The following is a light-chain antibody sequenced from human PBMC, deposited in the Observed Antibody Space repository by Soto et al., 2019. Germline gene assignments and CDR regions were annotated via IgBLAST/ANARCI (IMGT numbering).Light chain of an antibody. J-gene: IGKJ1*01. CDR1: QDTSNY. CDR3: QQYDSLPRT. V-gene: IGKV1-33*01. CDR2: DAS. Sequence: DIQMTQSPSSLSASVGDRVTITCQASQDTSNYLNWYQQKPGKAPKLLIYDASNLETGVPSRFSGSGSGTDFNVTISSLQPEDIATYYCQQYDSLPRTFGQGTKVEIK.